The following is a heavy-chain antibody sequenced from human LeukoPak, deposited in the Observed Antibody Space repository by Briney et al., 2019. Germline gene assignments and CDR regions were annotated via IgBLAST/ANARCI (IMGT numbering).Heavy chain of an antibody. CDR1: GYTFTSYG. CDR3: ARGDSSSWIYYFDY. Sequence: ASVKVSCKASGYTFTSYGISWVRQALGQGLEWMGWISAYNGNTNYAQKLQGRVTMTTDTSTSTAYMELSSLRSEDTAVYYCARGDSSSWIYYFDYWGQGTLVTVSS. CDR2: ISAYNGNT. V-gene: IGHV1-18*01. D-gene: IGHD6-13*01. J-gene: IGHJ4*02.